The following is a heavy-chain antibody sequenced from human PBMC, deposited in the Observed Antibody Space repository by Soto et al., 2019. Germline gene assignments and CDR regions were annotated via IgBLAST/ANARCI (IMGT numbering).Heavy chain of an antibody. CDR2: ISYDGSNK. Sequence: QVQLVESGGGVVQPGRSLRLSCAASGFTFSSYGMHWVRQAPGKGLEWVAVISYDGSNKYYADSVKGRFTISRDNSKNTLYLQMNSLRAEDTAVYYCAKELGFGGVIAIRPFDYWGQGTLVTVSS. CDR3: AKELGFGGVIAIRPFDY. D-gene: IGHD3-16*02. J-gene: IGHJ4*02. CDR1: GFTFSSYG. V-gene: IGHV3-30*18.